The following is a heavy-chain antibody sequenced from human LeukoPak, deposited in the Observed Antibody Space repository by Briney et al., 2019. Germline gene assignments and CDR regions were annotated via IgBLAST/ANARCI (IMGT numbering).Heavy chain of an antibody. CDR2: INPNSGGT. D-gene: IGHD3-9*01. Sequence: AASVKVSCKASGGTFSSYAISWVRQAPGQGLEWMGWINPNSGGTNYAQKFQGRVTMTRDTSISTAYMELSRLRSDDTAVYYCARGLLRRYFDWLGKFDPWGQGTLVTVSS. V-gene: IGHV1-2*02. CDR3: ARGLLRRYFDWLGKFDP. J-gene: IGHJ5*02. CDR1: GGTFSSYA.